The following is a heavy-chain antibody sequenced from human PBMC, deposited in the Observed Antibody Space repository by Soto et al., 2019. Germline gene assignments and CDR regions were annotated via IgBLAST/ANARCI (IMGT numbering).Heavy chain of an antibody. J-gene: IGHJ6*02. CDR3: ARGGYSYGYYYYGMDV. Sequence: SETLSLTCTVSGGTIISYYWSWIRQPPGKGLEWIGYIYYSGSTNYNPSLKSRVTISVDTSKNQFSLKLSSVTAADTAVYYCARGGYSYGYYYYGMDVWGQGTTVTVSS. D-gene: IGHD5-18*01. CDR2: IYYSGST. V-gene: IGHV4-59*01. CDR1: GGTIISYY.